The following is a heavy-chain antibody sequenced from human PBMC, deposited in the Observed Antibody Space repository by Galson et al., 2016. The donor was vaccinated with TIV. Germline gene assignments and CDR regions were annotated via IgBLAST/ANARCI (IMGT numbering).Heavy chain of an antibody. Sequence: SVKVSCKASEDTFSNHAISWARQAPGQGLEWMGRIVPIFRTPTYAQKFQGRVTLTADESTSTAYMELSNLRSEDTAVYYCAREMYFYDSSRKGDAFDVWGQGSMATASS. V-gene: IGHV1-69*13. D-gene: IGHD3-22*01. CDR2: IVPIFRTP. CDR1: EDTFSNHA. J-gene: IGHJ3*01. CDR3: AREMYFYDSSRKGDAFDV.